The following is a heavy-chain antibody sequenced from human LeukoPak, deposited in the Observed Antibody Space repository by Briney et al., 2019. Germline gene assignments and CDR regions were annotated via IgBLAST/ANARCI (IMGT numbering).Heavy chain of an antibody. CDR3: ARGGGNFLYYFDY. V-gene: IGHV3-74*01. J-gene: IGHJ4*02. D-gene: IGHD4-23*01. CDR2: INSDGSST. CDR1: GFTFSSYW. Sequence: GGSLRLSCVASGFTFSSYWMHWVRQAPGKGLVWVSRINSDGSSTTYADSVKGRFTISRDNVQSTLYLQMHSLRDEDTAVYYCARGGGNFLYYFDYWGQGTLVTDSS.